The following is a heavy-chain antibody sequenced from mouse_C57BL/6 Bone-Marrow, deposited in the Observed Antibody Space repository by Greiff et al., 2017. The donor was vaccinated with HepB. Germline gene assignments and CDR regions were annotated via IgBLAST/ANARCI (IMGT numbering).Heavy chain of an antibody. CDR3: TRDGPSWFAY. CDR1: GYTFTDYE. V-gene: IGHV1-15*01. CDR2: IDPETGGT. D-gene: IGHD2-3*01. Sequence: VKLQQSGAELVRPGASVTLSCKASGYTFTDYEMHWVKQTPVHGLEWIGAIDPETGGTAYNQKFKGKDILTADKSSSTAYMELRSLTSEDSAVYYCTRDGPSWFAYWGQGTLVTVSA. J-gene: IGHJ3*01.